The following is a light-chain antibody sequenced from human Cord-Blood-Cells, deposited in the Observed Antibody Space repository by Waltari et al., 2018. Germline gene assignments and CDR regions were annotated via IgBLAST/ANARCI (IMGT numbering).Light chain of an antibody. CDR1: KLGDKY. Sequence: SYELTQPPSVSVSPGQTASITCSGDKLGDKYACWYQQKTGQSPVLVIYQDSKRPSGIPERFSGSNSGNTATLTISGTQAMDAANYYCQAWDSSVGVGGGTKLTVL. CDR2: QDS. J-gene: IGLJ2*01. CDR3: QAWDSSVG. V-gene: IGLV3-1*01.